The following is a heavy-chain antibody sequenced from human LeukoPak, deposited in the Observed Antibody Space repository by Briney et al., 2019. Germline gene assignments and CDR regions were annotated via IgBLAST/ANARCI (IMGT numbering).Heavy chain of an antibody. CDR1: GGSISSSSYY. CDR2: IYYSGST. J-gene: IGHJ5*02. CDR3: ARDDYGGNSNLFDP. D-gene: IGHD4-23*01. V-gene: IGHV4-39*07. Sequence: SETLSLTCTVSGGSISSSSYYWGWIRQPPGKGLEWIGSIYYSGSTNYNPSLKSRVTISVDTSKNQFSLKLSSVTAADTAVYYCARDDYGGNSNLFDPWGQGTLVTVSS.